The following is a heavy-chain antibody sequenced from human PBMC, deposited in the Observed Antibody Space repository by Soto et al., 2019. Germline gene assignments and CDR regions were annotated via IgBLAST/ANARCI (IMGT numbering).Heavy chain of an antibody. Sequence: QVQLQESGPGLVKPSETLSLTCTVSGGSISSYYWSWIRQPPGKGLEWIGYIYYSGSTNYNPSLKSRVTISVDTSKNQFSLKLSSVTAADTAVYYCARHGPGYYGSGGFDYWGQGTLVTVSS. D-gene: IGHD3-10*01. CDR1: GGSISSYY. J-gene: IGHJ4*02. CDR2: IYYSGST. V-gene: IGHV4-59*08. CDR3: ARHGPGYYGSGGFDY.